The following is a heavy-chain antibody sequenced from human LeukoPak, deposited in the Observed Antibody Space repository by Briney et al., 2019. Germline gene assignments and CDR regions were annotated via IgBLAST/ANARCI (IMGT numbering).Heavy chain of an antibody. J-gene: IGHJ4*02. CDR1: GFTFSNYA. V-gene: IGHV3-30*18. CDR2: IPYDGSNK. Sequence: GASLRLSCVASGFTFSNYAMSWVRQAPGKGLEWVAVIPYDGSNKYYADSVKGRFTISRDNSKNTLYLQMNSLRAEDTAVYYCAKDELELRGNYFDYWGQGTLVTVSS. D-gene: IGHD1-7*01. CDR3: AKDELELRGNYFDY.